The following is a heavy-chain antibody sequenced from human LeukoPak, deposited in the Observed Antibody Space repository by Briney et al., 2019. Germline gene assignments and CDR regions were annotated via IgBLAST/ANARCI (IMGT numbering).Heavy chain of an antibody. CDR2: IYHSGST. V-gene: IGHV4-38-2*02. J-gene: IGHJ4*02. D-gene: IGHD7-27*01. CDR1: GYSISSGYY. Sequence: SETLSLTCTVSGYSISSGYYWGWIRQPPGKGLEWIGSIYHSGSTYYNPSLKSRVTISVDTSKNQFSLKLSSVTAADTAVYYCARVSTGGPRRHFDNWGQGTLVTVSS. CDR3: ARVSTGGPRRHFDN.